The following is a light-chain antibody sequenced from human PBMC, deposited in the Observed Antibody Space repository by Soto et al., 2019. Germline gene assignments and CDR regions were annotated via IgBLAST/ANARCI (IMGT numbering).Light chain of an antibody. CDR3: QQYGSSPRT. V-gene: IGKV3-20*01. CDR1: QSIRSNY. J-gene: IGKJ1*01. Sequence: LTQSPATLSLSPGERAPLSCRASQSIRSNYVSWYQQKPGQGPRLLIYGASSRATGIPDRFSGSGSGTDFTLIISRLEPEDFAMYYCQQYGSSPRTFGQGTKGDI. CDR2: GAS.